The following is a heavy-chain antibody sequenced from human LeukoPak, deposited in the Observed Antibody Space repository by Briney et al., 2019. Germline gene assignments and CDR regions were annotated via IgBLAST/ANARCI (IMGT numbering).Heavy chain of an antibody. Sequence: PGGSLRLSCAASGFTFSSYAMSWVRQAPGKGLEWVSAISGSGGSTYYADSVKGRFTISRDNAKNLLYLQMNSLRDEDTAVYYCASSVKLAAAGAVDYWGQGTLVTVSS. V-gene: IGHV3-23*01. CDR2: ISGSGGST. J-gene: IGHJ4*02. CDR3: ASSVKLAAAGAVDY. D-gene: IGHD6-13*01. CDR1: GFTFSSYA.